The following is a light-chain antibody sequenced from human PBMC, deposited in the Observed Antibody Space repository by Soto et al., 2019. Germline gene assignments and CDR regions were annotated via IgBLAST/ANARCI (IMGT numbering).Light chain of an antibody. CDR2: LNSDGSH. CDR1: SGHSSYA. J-gene: IGLJ2*01. CDR3: QTWGTGIDVV. V-gene: IGLV4-69*01. Sequence: QPVLTQSPSASASLGASVKLTCTLSSGHSSYAIAWHQQQPEKGPRYLMKLNSDGSHSKGDGIPDRFSGSRSGAERYLTISSLQSEDEADYYCQTWGTGIDVVFGGGTKLTVL.